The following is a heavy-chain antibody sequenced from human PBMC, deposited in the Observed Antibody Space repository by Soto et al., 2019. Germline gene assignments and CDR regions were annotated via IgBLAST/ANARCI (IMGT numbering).Heavy chain of an antibody. CDR3: AREPPGDTIFGAVIIHGSGFDY. V-gene: IGHV1-2*02. J-gene: IGHJ4*02. CDR1: GYTFTGYY. Sequence: ASVKVSCKASGYTFTGYYMHWVRQAPGQGLEWMGWINPNSGGTNYAQKFQGRVTMTRDTSISTAYMELSRLRSDDTAVYYCAREPPGDTIFGAVIIHGSGFDYWGQGTLVTVSS. CDR2: INPNSGGT. D-gene: IGHD3-3*01.